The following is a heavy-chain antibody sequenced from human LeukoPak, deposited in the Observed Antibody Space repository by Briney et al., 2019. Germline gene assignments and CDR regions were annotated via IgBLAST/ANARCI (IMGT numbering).Heavy chain of an antibody. Sequence: PSETLSLTCTVSGGSISSYYWSWIRQPPGKGLEWIGYIYYSGSTNYNPSLKSRATISVDTSKNQFSLKLSSVTAADTAVYYCARAAYYDSSGYYLSLTFGDAFDIWGQGTMVTVSS. CDR3: ARAAYYDSSGYYLSLTFGDAFDI. J-gene: IGHJ3*02. CDR2: IYYSGST. CDR1: GGSISSYY. V-gene: IGHV4-59*01. D-gene: IGHD3-22*01.